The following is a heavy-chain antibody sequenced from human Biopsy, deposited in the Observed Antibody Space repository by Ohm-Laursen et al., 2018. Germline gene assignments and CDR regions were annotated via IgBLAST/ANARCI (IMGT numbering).Heavy chain of an antibody. D-gene: IGHD1-26*01. Sequence: PVKVSCKASGGTFINYAISWVQQAPGQGLEWMGGIIPMFGTANYAQMFQGRVTISADESTSTSYMELSSLTTEDTAIYYCARGPHSGSHSCFDYWGRGTLVTVSS. J-gene: IGHJ4*02. CDR2: IIPMFGTA. CDR1: GGTFINYA. CDR3: ARGPHSGSHSCFDY. V-gene: IGHV1-69*13.